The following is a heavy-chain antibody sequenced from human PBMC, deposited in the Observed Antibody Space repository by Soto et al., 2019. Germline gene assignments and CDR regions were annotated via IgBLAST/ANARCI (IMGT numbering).Heavy chain of an antibody. D-gene: IGHD2-2*01. CDR1: GFTFSSYA. J-gene: IGHJ6*02. CDR2: ISYDGSNK. CDR3: ASSLSPAGYYYYGMNV. Sequence: GGSLRLSCAASGFTFSSYALHWVRQAPGKGLEWVAVISYDGSNKYYADSVRGRFTISRDNSKNTLYLQMRSLRAEDTAVYYCASSLSPAGYYYYGMNVWGQGTTVTVSS. V-gene: IGHV3-30-3*01.